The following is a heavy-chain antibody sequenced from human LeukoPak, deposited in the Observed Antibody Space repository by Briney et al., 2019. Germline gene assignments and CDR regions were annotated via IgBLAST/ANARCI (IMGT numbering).Heavy chain of an antibody. J-gene: IGHJ4*02. V-gene: IGHV4-61*01. Sequence: PSETLSLTCTVSGGSVSSGSFYWSWIRQPPGKGLEWIGEINHSVGTNYNSSLKSRLTISLDTSKNQFSLKLSSVTAADTAIYYCARGGYCSGPTCYSVDYWGQGTLVTVSS. CDR3: ARGGYCSGPTCYSVDY. CDR1: GGSVSSGSFY. D-gene: IGHD2-15*01. CDR2: INHSVGT.